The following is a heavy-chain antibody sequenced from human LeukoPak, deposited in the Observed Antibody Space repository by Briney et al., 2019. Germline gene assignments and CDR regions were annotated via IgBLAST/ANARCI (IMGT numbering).Heavy chain of an antibody. D-gene: IGHD3-10*01. CDR2: IIPILGIA. Sequence: SVKVSCKASGGTFSSYAISWVRQAPGQGLEWMGRIIPILGIANYAQKFQGRVTITADKSTSTAYMELSSMRSEDTAVYYCASVITMVRGARPVNYYYGMDVWGQGTTVSVCS. J-gene: IGHJ6*02. CDR1: GGTFSSYA. CDR3: ASVITMVRGARPVNYYYGMDV. V-gene: IGHV1-69*04.